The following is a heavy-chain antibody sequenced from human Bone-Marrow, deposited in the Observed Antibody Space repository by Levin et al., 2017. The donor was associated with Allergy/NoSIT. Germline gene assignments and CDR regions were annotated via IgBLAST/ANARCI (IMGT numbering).Heavy chain of an antibody. Sequence: RESGPTLVKPTQTLTLTCTFSGFSLSTSGMCVSWIRQPPGKALEWLARIDWDDDKYYSTSLKTRLTISKDTSKNQVALTMTNMDPVDTATYYCARTPEAYYGSGSYYPYLDSWGQGTLVTVSS. CDR1: GFSLSTSGMC. J-gene: IGHJ4*02. CDR3: ARTPEAYYGSGSYYPYLDS. CDR2: IDWDDDK. V-gene: IGHV2-70*11. D-gene: IGHD3-10*01.